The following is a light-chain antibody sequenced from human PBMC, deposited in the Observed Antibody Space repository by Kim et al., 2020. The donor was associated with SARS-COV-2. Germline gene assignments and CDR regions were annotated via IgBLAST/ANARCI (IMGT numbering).Light chain of an antibody. CDR2: KAS. Sequence: DIQMTQSPSALSASVGDRVSITCRASQSIGSWLAWYQHKPGKAPKLLIYKASTLERGVPSRFSGSGSGTEFTLTISSLQPDDFATYYCQQFNNYSPWTFGQGTKVEIK. CDR1: QSIGSW. V-gene: IGKV1-5*03. CDR3: QQFNNYSPWT. J-gene: IGKJ1*01.